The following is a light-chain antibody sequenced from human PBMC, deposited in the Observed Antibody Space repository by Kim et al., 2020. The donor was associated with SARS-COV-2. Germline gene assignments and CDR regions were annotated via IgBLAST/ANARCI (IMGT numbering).Light chain of an antibody. J-gene: IGLJ3*02. Sequence: GQSITISCTGSISDSGCYNYGSWYRHLPGKAPKLMIYDVSKRPSGISNRFSGSKSGNTASLTISGLQVEDEADYYCSSYTSSSAWVFGGGTQLTVL. CDR1: ISDSGCYNY. V-gene: IGLV2-14*03. CDR3: SSYTSSSAWV. CDR2: DVS.